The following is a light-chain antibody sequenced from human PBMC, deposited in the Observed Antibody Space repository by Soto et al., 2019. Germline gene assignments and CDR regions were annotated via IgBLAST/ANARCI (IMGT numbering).Light chain of an antibody. CDR1: QSVGIH. CDR2: SVS. J-gene: IGKJ3*01. V-gene: IGKV3-15*01. CDR3: QQYNNWPLT. Sequence: EIVMTQSPATLSMSPGERAALSCRASQSVGIHLAWYQQKPGQAPRLLLYSVSTRAAGVPPRFSASGSGTEFTLTISSLQSEDFAVYYCQQYNNWPLTFGPGTRVDIK.